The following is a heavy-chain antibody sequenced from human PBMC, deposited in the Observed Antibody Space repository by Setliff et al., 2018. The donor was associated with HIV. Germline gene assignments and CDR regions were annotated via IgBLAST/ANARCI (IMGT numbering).Heavy chain of an antibody. J-gene: IGHJ4*02. CDR1: GGTFSSYA. CDR3: ARDRRGGWYGGSFDY. CDR2: IIPIFGTA. Sequence: SVKVSCKASGGTFSSYAISWVLQAPGQGLEWMGGIIPIFGTANYAQKFQGRVTVTADESTSTAYMELSSLRAEDTAVYYCARDRRGGWYGGSFDYWGQGTLVTVSS. D-gene: IGHD6-19*01. V-gene: IGHV1-69*13.